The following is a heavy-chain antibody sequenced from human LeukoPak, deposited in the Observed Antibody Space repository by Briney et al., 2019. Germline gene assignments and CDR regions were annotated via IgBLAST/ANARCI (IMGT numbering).Heavy chain of an antibody. J-gene: IGHJ3*02. CDR3: ARAGFYGGNSGGAFDI. Sequence: GGSLRLSCAASGFTFSSYSMNWVRQAPGKGLEWDSSISSSSSYIYYADSVKGRFTISRDNAKNSLYLQMNSLRAEDTAVYYCARAGFYGGNSGGAFDIWGQGTMVTVSS. V-gene: IGHV3-21*01. D-gene: IGHD4-23*01. CDR1: GFTFSSYS. CDR2: ISSSSSYI.